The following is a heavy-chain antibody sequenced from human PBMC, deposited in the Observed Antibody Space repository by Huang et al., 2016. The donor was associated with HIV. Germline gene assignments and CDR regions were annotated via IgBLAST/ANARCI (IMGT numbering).Heavy chain of an antibody. CDR1: GFPFNNHA. V-gene: IGHV3-30-3*01. Sequence: QVQLVESGGGVVQPGRSLRLSCAASGFPFNNHAMHWVRQAPGKGLDWGAVISKDGSNNYYADSVKGRFTSSRDSSKSTLFLHMTSLRTEDTAVYYCARAKDTWDAYDIWGQGTMVIVSS. D-gene: IGHD5-18*01. J-gene: IGHJ3*02. CDR2: ISKDGSNN. CDR3: ARAKDTWDAYDI.